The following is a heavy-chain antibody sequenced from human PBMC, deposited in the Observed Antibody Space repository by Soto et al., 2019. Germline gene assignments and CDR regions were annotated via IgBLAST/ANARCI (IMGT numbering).Heavy chain of an antibody. CDR3: ARGRGSSGYDPYYYFDMDV. CDR2: SIPIFGTA. J-gene: IGHJ6*02. CDR1: GGTFNNYP. V-gene: IGHV1-69*01. D-gene: IGHD5-12*01. Sequence: QVQLVQSGAEVKKPGSSVKVSCKASGGTFNNYPITWVRQAPGEGLEWMGGSIPIFGTANYAQKFQGRVTISVDESTSTAYMELSSLRSEDTAVYYCARGRGSSGYDPYYYFDMDVWGQGTTVTVSS.